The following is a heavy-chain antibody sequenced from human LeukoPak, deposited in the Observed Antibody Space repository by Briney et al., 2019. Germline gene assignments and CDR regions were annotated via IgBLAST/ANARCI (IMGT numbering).Heavy chain of an antibody. J-gene: IGHJ6*02. CDR1: GFTFSSYG. D-gene: IGHD2-15*01. Sequence: PGRSLRLSCAASGFTFSSYGMHWVRQAPGKGLEWVAVISYDGSNKYYADSVKSRFTISRDNSKNTLYLQMNSLRAEDTAVYCAKDRIKDTGFYYGMDVWGQGTTVTVSS. CDR3: AKDRIKDTGFYYGMDV. V-gene: IGHV3-30*18. CDR2: ISYDGSNK.